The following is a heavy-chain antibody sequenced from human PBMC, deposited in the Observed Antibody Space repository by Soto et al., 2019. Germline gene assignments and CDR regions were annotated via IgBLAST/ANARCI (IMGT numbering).Heavy chain of an antibody. CDR3: ARDASVETGTPGGHYSSYYGMDV. D-gene: IGHD1-7*01. Sequence: KPGGSLRLSCAASAFTFSSYSMNWVRQAPGKGLEWVSAISSSSSYIYYADSVQGRFTISRDNAKNSLYLQMNNLRAEDTAVYYCARDASVETGTPGGHYSSYYGMDVWGQGTTVTVSS. J-gene: IGHJ6*02. V-gene: IGHV3-21*01. CDR1: AFTFSSYS. CDR2: ISSSSSYI.